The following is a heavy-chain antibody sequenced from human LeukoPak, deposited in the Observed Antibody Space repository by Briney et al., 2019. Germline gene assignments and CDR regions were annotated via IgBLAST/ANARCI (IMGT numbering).Heavy chain of an antibody. CDR2: LSPSGGST. V-gene: IGHV1-46*01. D-gene: IGHD6-6*01. Sequence: ASVTLSYMASGYTFTNYYIQWVRPAPGQGLAWMGILSPSGGSTSYPQKFQGRVTITRETSTNTVYMELSSLRSDDTAVYYCAREQLVGTYYFDYWGQGALVTVSS. CDR3: AREQLVGTYYFDY. J-gene: IGHJ4*02. CDR1: GYTFTNYY.